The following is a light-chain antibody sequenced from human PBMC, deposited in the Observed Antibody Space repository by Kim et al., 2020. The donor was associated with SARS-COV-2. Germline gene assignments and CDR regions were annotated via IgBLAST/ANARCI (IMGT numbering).Light chain of an antibody. J-gene: IGLJ3*02. CDR1: KLGDRY. CDR3: QSWDSATDWV. CDR2: EDT. V-gene: IGLV3-1*01. Sequence: SYELTQPPSVSVSPGQTASITCSGDKLGDRYANWYRQKPGQSPVLVIYEDTKRPSGIPERFSGSSSGNTATLTISGTQAMDAADYYCQSWDSATDWVFGG.